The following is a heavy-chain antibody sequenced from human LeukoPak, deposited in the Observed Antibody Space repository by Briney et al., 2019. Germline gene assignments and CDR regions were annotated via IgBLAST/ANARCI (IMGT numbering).Heavy chain of an antibody. D-gene: IGHD1-26*01. J-gene: IGHJ6*01. CDR1: GFTFSGFA. CDR3: AKMKGHPLPKYYMDV. CDR2: ISGSGDST. V-gene: IGHV3-23*01. Sequence: PGGSLRLSCAASGFTFSGFAMSWLRRTPGKGLEWVSGISGSGDSTLYADSVQGRFTISRDNSKNTLYLEMNSLRAEDTAIYYCAKMKGHPLPKYYMDVWGQGTTVTVSS.